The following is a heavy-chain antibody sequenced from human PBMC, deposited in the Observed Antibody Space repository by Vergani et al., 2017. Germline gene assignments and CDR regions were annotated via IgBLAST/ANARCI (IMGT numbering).Heavy chain of an antibody. CDR1: GFTFDDYA. D-gene: IGHD1-26*01. J-gene: IGHJ4*02. V-gene: IGHV3-9*01. CDR2: ISWNSGSI. Sequence: EVQLLESGGGLVQPGRSLRLSCAASGFTFDDYAMHWVRQAPGKGLEWVSGISWNSGSIGYADSVKGRFTISRDNAKNSLYLQMNSLRAEDTALYYCAKDSPRYSGSYYGYFDYWGQGTLVTVSS. CDR3: AKDSPRYSGSYYGYFDY.